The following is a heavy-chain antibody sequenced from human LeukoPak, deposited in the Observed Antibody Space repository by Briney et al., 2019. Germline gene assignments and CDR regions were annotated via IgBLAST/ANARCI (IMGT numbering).Heavy chain of an antibody. CDR3: ASALTTVTPHFHC. CDR2: IDTDGSSA. Sequence: GGSLRLSRAASGFTFSSYWMHWVRQAPGKGLVWVSRIDTDGSSATYADSVKGRFTISRDNAKNTVYLQMNSLRVEDTGVYYCASALTTVTPHFHCWGQGTLVTVSS. V-gene: IGHV3-74*01. J-gene: IGHJ4*02. CDR1: GFTFSSYW. D-gene: IGHD4-17*01.